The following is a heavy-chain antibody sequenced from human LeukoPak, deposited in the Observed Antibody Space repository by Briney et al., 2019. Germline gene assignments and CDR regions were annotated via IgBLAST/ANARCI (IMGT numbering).Heavy chain of an antibody. V-gene: IGHV4-31*03. CDR1: GGSISSGGYY. CDR3: ASKIRDSEVDY. CDR2: IYYSAGT. Sequence: SQTLSLTCTVSGGSISSGGYYWSWIRQHPGKGLEWIGYIYYSAGTNYNPSLKSRVTISLDTSKNQFSLKLSSVTAADTAVYYCASKIRDSEVDYWGQGTLVTVSS. J-gene: IGHJ4*02. D-gene: IGHD3-10*01.